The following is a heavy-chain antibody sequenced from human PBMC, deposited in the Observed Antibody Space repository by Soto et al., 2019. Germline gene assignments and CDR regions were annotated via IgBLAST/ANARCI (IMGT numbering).Heavy chain of an antibody. CDR3: VIDTWVTRLDY. V-gene: IGHV3-74*01. Sequence: EVHLLESGGGLVQPGGSLRLSCAASGFTFSSHWMHWVRHAPGKGLVWVSRINNDGTSTGYADSVRGRFTISRDNEKSTLYLQISSLRVEDTAVYSCVIDTWVTRLDYWRQGNVVTLSS. D-gene: IGHD5-18*01. CDR1: GFTFSSHW. CDR2: INNDGTST. J-gene: IGHJ4*02.